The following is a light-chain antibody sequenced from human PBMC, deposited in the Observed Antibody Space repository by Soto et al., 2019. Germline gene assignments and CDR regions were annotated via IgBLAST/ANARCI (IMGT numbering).Light chain of an antibody. CDR3: SSHTLSSALQV. Sequence: QSALTQPASVSGSPGQSITISCSGTISDFVVYNYVSWYLQHPGKAPKLMLYGVSKRPSGVSNRFSGSKSGDTASLTISGLQAEDEADYYCSSHTLSSALQVFGTGTKLTVL. CDR2: GVS. V-gene: IGLV2-14*01. J-gene: IGLJ1*01. CDR1: ISDFVVYNY.